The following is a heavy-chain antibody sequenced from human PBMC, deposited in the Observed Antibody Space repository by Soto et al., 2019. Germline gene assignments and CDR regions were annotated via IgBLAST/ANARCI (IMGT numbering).Heavy chain of an antibody. J-gene: IGHJ6*02. CDR2: ISTRSTYT. D-gene: IGHD1-1*01. V-gene: IGHV3-11*06. CDR1: GFIFSDYY. CDR3: ARDLAWKRGKVGRYYYGMDV. Sequence: VGSLRLSCAASGFIFSDYYMSWVRQTPGKGLEWVSYISTRSTYTNYADSVKGRFTISRDNTKNSLYLQMDSLRVEDTAVYYCARDLAWKRGKVGRYYYGMDVWGQGTTVTVS.